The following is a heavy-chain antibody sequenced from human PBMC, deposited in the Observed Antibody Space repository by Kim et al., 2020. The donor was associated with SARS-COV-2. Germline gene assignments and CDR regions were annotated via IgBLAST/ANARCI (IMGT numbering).Heavy chain of an antibody. Sequence: SETLSLTCAVYGGSFSGYYWSWIRQPPGKGLEWIGEINHSGSTNYNPSLKSRVTISVDTSKNQFSLKLSSVTAADTAVYYCAREGEDSSGYYLQTNDGGTSRPFDYWGQGTLVTVSS. V-gene: IGHV4-34*01. CDR2: INHSGST. CDR1: GGSFSGYY. J-gene: IGHJ4*02. CDR3: AREGEDSSGYYLQTNDGGTSRPFDY. D-gene: IGHD3-22*01.